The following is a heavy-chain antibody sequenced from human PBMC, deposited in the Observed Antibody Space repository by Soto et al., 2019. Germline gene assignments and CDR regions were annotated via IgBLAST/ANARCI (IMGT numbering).Heavy chain of an antibody. CDR1: GFSFGDYA. V-gene: IGHV3-23*01. D-gene: IGHD5-18*01. J-gene: IGHJ6*02. CDR3: ARGGRYTYGYGDYSHGMDV. Sequence: GSLRLSCAASGFSFGDYAMSWVRQAPGKGLEWVSGISGTGSRTSYADSVRGRFTISRDNVNNTLSLQMDSLRAEDTAVYYCARGGRYTYGYGDYSHGMDVWGQGTTVTVSS. CDR2: ISGTGSRT.